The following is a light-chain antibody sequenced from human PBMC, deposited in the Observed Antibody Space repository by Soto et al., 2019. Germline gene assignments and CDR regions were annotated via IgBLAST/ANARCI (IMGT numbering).Light chain of an antibody. J-gene: IGLJ1*01. Sequence: QSVLTQPPSASGAPGQQVTISCSGISSNIGSNYVSWYQQLPGTAPKLLIYSNNQRPSVVPDRFSGSKSGTSASLAISGLRSDDEADYYCAAWDDSLSGQVFGTGTKVTVL. CDR2: SNN. CDR3: AAWDDSLSGQV. CDR1: SSNIGSNY. V-gene: IGLV1-47*02.